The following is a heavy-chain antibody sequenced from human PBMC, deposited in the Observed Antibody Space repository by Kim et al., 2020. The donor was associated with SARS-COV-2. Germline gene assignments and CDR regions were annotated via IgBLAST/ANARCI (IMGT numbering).Heavy chain of an antibody. J-gene: IGHJ4*02. V-gene: IGHV3-23*01. D-gene: IGHD6-19*01. CDR2: INNGGNP. CDR3: AKDHPSSGWPAFDS. CDR1: GFTFSSRA. Sequence: GGSLRLSCVACGFTFSSRAMSWVRQTPGKALEWVASINNGGNPYYADSVKGRFTVSRDIAKATLYLQMTSLRAEDTALYYCAKDHPSSGWPAFDSWGQGT.